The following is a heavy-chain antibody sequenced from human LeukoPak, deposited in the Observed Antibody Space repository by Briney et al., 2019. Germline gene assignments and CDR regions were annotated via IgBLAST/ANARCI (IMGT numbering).Heavy chain of an antibody. Sequence: SVKVSCKASGYTFTGYYLHWVRQAPGQGLEWMGWINPNSDGTNYAQKFQGRVNMTRDTSISTAYMEVSRLRSDDTAVYYCARGTRDSSGWYGRVHHNWFDPWGQGTLVTVSS. V-gene: IGHV1-2*02. D-gene: IGHD6-19*01. J-gene: IGHJ5*02. CDR3: ARGTRDSSGWYGRVHHNWFDP. CDR1: GYTFTGYY. CDR2: INPNSDGT.